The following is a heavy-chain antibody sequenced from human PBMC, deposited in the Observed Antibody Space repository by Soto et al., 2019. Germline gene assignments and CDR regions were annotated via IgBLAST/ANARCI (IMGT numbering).Heavy chain of an antibody. CDR3: TRDASRDSSARGWFDP. CDR1: GFTFRSFT. CDR2: ISSNSAYI. Sequence: GGSLRLSCVASGFTFRSFTMNWVRQAPGKGLEWVSTISSNSAYIYYTDALRGRFTISRDNAKNSLHLQMNSLRAEDTAVHYCTRDASRDSSARGWFDPWGPGTLVTVSS. J-gene: IGHJ5*02. V-gene: IGHV3-21*01. D-gene: IGHD6-13*01.